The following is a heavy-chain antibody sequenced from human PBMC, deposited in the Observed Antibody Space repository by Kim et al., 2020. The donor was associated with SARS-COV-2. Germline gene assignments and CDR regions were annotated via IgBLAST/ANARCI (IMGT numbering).Heavy chain of an antibody. D-gene: IGHD6-6*01. CDR3: ARGREQLADY. J-gene: IGHJ4*02. Sequence: STSYAQKFQGRVTMTRDTSTSTVYMELSSLRSEDTAVYYCARGREQLADYWGQGTLVTVSS. CDR2: ST. V-gene: IGHV1-46*01.